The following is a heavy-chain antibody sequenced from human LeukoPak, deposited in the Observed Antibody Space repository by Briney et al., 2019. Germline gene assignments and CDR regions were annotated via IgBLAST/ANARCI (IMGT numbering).Heavy chain of an antibody. CDR3: TGHGSNSY. D-gene: IGHD5-24*01. Sequence: PGGFLRLSCVVSGFSINNNGLSWFRQAPGKGLEWVSDMSGVGNTYYAESVKGRFTISRDNFKNTFFLQMNSLRAEDTALYYATGHGSNSYWGQGALVAVSS. CDR1: GFSINNNG. CDR2: MSGVGNT. J-gene: IGHJ4*02. V-gene: IGHV3-23*01.